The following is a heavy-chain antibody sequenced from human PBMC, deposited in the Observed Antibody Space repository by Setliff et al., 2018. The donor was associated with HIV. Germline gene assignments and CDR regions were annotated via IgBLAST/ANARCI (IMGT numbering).Heavy chain of an antibody. CDR2: INSGERT. J-gene: IGHJ5*02. Sequence: GGSLRLSCAASGFSFSNYAMSWVRQAPGKGLEWVSTINSGERTFYAKSVKGRFTISRDNAANSLYLQMNSLRVEDTAIYFCARYFYASSSSAIDAWGQGMPVTVS. CDR1: GFSFSNYA. V-gene: IGHV3-23*01. D-gene: IGHD3-16*01. CDR3: ARYFYASSSSAIDA.